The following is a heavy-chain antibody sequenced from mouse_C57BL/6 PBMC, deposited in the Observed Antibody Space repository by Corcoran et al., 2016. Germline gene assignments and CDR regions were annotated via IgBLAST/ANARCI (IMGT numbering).Heavy chain of an antibody. CDR1: GYTFTTYG. CDR3: ARRGAAQATGAWFAY. V-gene: IGHV9-3*01. J-gene: IGHJ3*01. CDR2: INTYSGVP. D-gene: IGHD3-2*02. Sequence: QIQLVQSGPELKKPGETVKISCKASGYTFTTYGMSWVKQAPGKGLKWMGWINTYSGVPTYADDFKGRFAFSLETSASPAYLQINNLKNEDTATYFCARRGAAQATGAWFAYWGQGTLVTVSA.